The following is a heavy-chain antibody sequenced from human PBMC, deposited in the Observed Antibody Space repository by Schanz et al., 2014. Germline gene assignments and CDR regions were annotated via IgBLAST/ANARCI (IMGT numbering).Heavy chain of an antibody. CDR1: GFTFSIYA. CDR3: ARIGGSVFDY. J-gene: IGHJ4*02. D-gene: IGHD3-10*01. Sequence: VQLVESGGGLVQPGGSLRLSCSASGFTFSIYAMHWVRQAPGKGLEYVSAISHDGYSTYYADSVKGRFTISRDNSKNSLSLQMNSLRAEDTAVYYCARIGGSVFDYWAQGTLVTVSS. V-gene: IGHV3-64*04. CDR2: ISHDGYST.